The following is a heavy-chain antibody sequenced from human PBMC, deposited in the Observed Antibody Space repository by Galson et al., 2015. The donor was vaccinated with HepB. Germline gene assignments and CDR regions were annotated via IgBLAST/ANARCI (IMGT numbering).Heavy chain of an antibody. CDR1: GFSFRDSF. Sequence: SLRLSCAASGFSFRDSFIHWVRQASGKGLEWVGRIRSKAYSYATAYAASVNGRFTISRDDSKNTAYLQMNSLKTEDTAVYYCEAWVATDSVDYWGLGTLVTVSS. CDR2: IRSKAYSYAT. D-gene: IGHD5-12*01. V-gene: IGHV3-73*01. CDR3: EAWVATDSVDY. J-gene: IGHJ4*02.